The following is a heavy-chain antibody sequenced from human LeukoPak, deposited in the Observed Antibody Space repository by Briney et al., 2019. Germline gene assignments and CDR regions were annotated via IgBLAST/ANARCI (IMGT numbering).Heavy chain of an antibody. D-gene: IGHD5-18*01. J-gene: IGHJ6*02. CDR3: ARHMVNYYYGMDV. Sequence: PSETLSLTCTVSGGSISSYYWSWIRQPPGKGLEWIGYIYYSGSTNYNPSLKSRVTISVDTSKNQFSLKLSSVTAADTAVYYCARHMVNYYYGMDVWGQGTTVTVSS. CDR2: IYYSGST. CDR1: GGSISSYY. V-gene: IGHV4-59*08.